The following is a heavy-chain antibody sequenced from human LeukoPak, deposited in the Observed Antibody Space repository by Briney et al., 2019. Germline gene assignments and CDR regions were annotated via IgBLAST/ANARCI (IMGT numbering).Heavy chain of an antibody. D-gene: IGHD2-21*02. CDR2: INPNSGDT. V-gene: IGHV1-2*02. CDR3: ASIVVVTARYAFDI. CDR1: GYTFTGYY. Sequence: GASVKVSFKASGYTFTGYYMHWVRQAPGQGLEWMGWINPNSGDTNYAQKFQGRVTMTRDTSISTAYMELSRLRSDDTAVYYCASIVVVTARYAFDIWGQGTMVTVSS. J-gene: IGHJ3*02.